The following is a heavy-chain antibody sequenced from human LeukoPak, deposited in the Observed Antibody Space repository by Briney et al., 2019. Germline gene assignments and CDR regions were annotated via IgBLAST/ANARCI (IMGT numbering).Heavy chain of an antibody. Sequence: PGGSLRLSCATSGFTFSSYAMTWVRQAPGKGLEWDATISYIGATTYYADSVKGRFTISRDYSKNTLFLQMNSLRVEDTAVYYCAKDRGTLRGVTWDYWGQGTLTTVSS. CDR2: ISYIGATT. CDR3: AKDRGTLRGVTWDY. D-gene: IGHD3-10*01. CDR1: GFTFSSYA. V-gene: IGHV3-23*01. J-gene: IGHJ4*02.